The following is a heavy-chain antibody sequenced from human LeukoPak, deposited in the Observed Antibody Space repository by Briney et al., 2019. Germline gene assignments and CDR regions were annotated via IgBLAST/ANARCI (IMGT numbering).Heavy chain of an antibody. CDR2: IGYDGVT. D-gene: IGHD6-19*01. V-gene: IGHV3-23*01. J-gene: IGHJ4*02. Sequence: PGGSLRLSCAASGFTLSSYGMSWVRQTPGKGLEWVSAIGYDGVTYYAESAKGRFTISRDTSKNTLYLQMNRLRVEETAIDYCAKAPVASCLGAFCYPFDCWGQGNLVTVSS. CDR1: GFTLSSYG. CDR3: AKAPVASCLGAFCYPFDC.